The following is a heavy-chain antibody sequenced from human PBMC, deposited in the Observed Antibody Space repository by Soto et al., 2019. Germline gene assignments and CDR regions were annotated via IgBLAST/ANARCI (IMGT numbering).Heavy chain of an antibody. CDR1: GFTFSNNG. CDR2: ISSDGSKK. V-gene: IGHV3-30*03. J-gene: IGHJ4*02. CDR3: TMDLYDGSSRFAY. Sequence: QVQLVESGGGVVQPGRSLRLSCVASGFTFSNNGIHWVRQAPGKGLEWVAVISSDGSKKYYADSLKGRFTISRDNSKNTLYIQMNSLRATHTSVYYWTMDLYDGSSRFAYWGQGTLVTLSS. D-gene: IGHD2-15*01.